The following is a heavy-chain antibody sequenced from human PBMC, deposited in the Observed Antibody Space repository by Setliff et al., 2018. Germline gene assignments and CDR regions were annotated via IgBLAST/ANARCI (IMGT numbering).Heavy chain of an antibody. CDR2: IYTDGTT. CDR1: GASLRSGSNY. D-gene: IGHD6-19*01. Sequence: SETLSLTCTVSGASLRSGSNYWGWFRQPAGKGLEWIGRIYTDGTTNYNPSLKSRVTMTTDTSTSTAYMELRSLRPDDTAMYFCARGVAGASPNYYYMDAWGRGTTVTVSS. J-gene: IGHJ6*03. CDR3: ARGVAGASPNYYYMDA. V-gene: IGHV4-61*02.